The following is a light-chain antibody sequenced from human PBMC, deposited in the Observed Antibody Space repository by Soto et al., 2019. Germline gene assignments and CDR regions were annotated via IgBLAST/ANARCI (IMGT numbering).Light chain of an antibody. CDR2: EGS. J-gene: IGLJ1*01. CDR3: CSYAGSSTFYV. Sequence: QSVLTQPASVSGSPGQSITISCTGTSSDVGSYNLVSWYQQHPGKAPKLMIYEGSKRPSGVSNRFSGSKSGNTASLTISGLQAEYEADYYCCSYAGSSTFYVFGTGTKFTVL. V-gene: IGLV2-23*01. CDR1: SSDVGSYNL.